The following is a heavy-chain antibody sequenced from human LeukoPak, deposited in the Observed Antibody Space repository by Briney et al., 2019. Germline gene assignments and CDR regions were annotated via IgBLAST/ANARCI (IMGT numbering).Heavy chain of an antibody. Sequence: GASVKVSCKASGYTFTSYYMHWVRQAPGQGLEWMGIINPSGGNTSYAQKFQGRVTMTRDTPTSTVYMELSSLRSEDTAVYYCARDYTYYDFWSGPYGMDVWGQGTTVTVSS. V-gene: IGHV1-46*01. J-gene: IGHJ6*02. CDR1: GYTFTSYY. D-gene: IGHD3-3*01. CDR3: ARDYTYYDFWSGPYGMDV. CDR2: INPSGGNT.